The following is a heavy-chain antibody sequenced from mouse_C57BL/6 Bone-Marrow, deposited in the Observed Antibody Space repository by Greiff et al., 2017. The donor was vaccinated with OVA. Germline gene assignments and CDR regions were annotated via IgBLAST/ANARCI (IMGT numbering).Heavy chain of an antibody. J-gene: IGHJ3*01. D-gene: IGHD2-4*01. CDR1: GYTFTSYG. V-gene: IGHV1-81*01. Sequence: QVQLKQSGAELARPGASVKLSCKASGYTFTSYGISWVKQRTGQGLEWIGEIYPRSGNTYYNEKFKGKATLTADKSSSTAYMELRSLTSEDSAVYFCVRERYYDYDLWFAYWGQGTLVTVSA. CDR2: IYPRSGNT. CDR3: VRERYYDYDLWFAY.